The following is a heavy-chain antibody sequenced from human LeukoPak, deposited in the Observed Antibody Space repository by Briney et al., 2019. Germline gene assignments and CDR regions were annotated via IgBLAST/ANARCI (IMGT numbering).Heavy chain of an antibody. J-gene: IGHJ4*02. Sequence: PGGSLRLSCAASGFSFSSYGMHWVRQAPGKGLEWVAVISHDESQTKYGDSVRGRFTISRDNSKNTLYLQINSLRAEETAVYYCARDDSPVTTWLDYWGQGTLVTVSS. CDR3: ARDDSPVTTWLDY. CDR2: ISHDESQT. CDR1: GFSFSSYG. D-gene: IGHD4-17*01. V-gene: IGHV3-30*03.